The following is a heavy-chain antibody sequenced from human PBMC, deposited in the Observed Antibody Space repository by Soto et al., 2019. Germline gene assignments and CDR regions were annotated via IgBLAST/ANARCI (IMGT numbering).Heavy chain of an antibody. CDR3: ARVTYYYDSSGYYVDY. Sequence: PSETLSLTCAVSGYSISSGYYWGWIRQPPGKGLEWIGSIYHSGSTYYNPSLKSRVTISVDTSKNQFSLKLSSVTAADTAVYYCARVTYYYDSSGYYVDYWGQGTLVTVSS. CDR1: GYSISSGYY. V-gene: IGHV4-38-2*01. D-gene: IGHD3-22*01. CDR2: IYHSGST. J-gene: IGHJ4*02.